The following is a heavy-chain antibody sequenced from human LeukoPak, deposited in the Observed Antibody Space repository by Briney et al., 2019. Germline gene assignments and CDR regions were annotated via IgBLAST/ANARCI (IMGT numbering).Heavy chain of an antibody. CDR1: GFPFTSHW. Sequence: GGSLRLSCEASGFPFTSHWLSWFRQSPGRGLEWVAHINSDGSEKNYVDSVKGRFTISRDNARNSQFLQMNSLRAEDTAVYYCASGGGWVFFNWGQGTLVTVSS. CDR2: INSDGSEK. CDR3: ASGGGWVFFN. J-gene: IGHJ4*02. D-gene: IGHD6-19*01. V-gene: IGHV3-7*01.